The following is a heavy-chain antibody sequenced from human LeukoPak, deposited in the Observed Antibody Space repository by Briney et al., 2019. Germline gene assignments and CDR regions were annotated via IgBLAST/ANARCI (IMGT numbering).Heavy chain of an antibody. CDR1: GFTVSSNY. J-gene: IGHJ4*02. D-gene: IGHD3-22*01. V-gene: IGHV3-66*01. Sequence: GGSLRLPCAASGFTVSSNYMSWVRQAPGKGLEWVSVIYSGGSTYYADSVKGRFTISRDNSKNTLYLQMNSLRAEDTAVYYCARDRYDSGGYYYEFDYWGQGTLVTVSS. CDR3: ARDRYDSGGYYYEFDY. CDR2: IYSGGST.